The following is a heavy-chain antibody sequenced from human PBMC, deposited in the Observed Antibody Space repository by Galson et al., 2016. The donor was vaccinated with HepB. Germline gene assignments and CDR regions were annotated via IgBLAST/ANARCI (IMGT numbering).Heavy chain of an antibody. D-gene: IGHD5-18*01. J-gene: IGHJ4*02. CDR1: GFTFSTYG. CDR3: ASDPRQWQRGYNYGFEY. CDR2: ISYDGDTK. V-gene: IGHV3-30*03. Sequence: LRLSCAASGFTFSTYGMHWVRQAPGKGLEWVAVISYDGDTKYHADSVKGRFTISRDNSKNTLYLQMHRLRFGDTAVYYCASDPRQWQRGYNYGFEYWGQGTLVSDSS.